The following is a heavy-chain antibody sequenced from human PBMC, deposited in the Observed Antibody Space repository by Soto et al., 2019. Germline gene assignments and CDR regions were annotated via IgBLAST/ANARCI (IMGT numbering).Heavy chain of an antibody. D-gene: IGHD1-26*01. CDR1: GYTFTSYG. J-gene: IGHJ6*02. CDR2: ISPYDGDT. CDR3: VRNRIKWTYGQNHYHKYGMDV. V-gene: IGHV1-18*01. Sequence: QVQLVQSGAEVKKPGASLKVSCKASGYTFTSYGIAWVRQAPGQGLEWVGWISPYDGDTHQGQTLQGRVTMTTDTSTRTAHMELRSLRSDDTAVYYCVRNRIKWTYGQNHYHKYGMDVWGQGTTVTVSS.